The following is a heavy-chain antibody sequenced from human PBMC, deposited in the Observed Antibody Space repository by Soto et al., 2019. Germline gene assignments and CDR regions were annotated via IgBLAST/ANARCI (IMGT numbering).Heavy chain of an antibody. V-gene: IGHV3-66*01. CDR3: ARDQYCSSTSCYDG. CDR1: GFAVSSNY. D-gene: IGHD2-2*01. J-gene: IGHJ4*02. CDR2: IYSGGST. Sequence: PGGSLRLSCGASGFAVSSNYMSWVRQAPGKGLEGVSVIYSGGSTYDADSVKGRFTISRDNSKNTLYLQMNSLRAEDTAVYYCARDQYCSSTSCYDGWGQGT.